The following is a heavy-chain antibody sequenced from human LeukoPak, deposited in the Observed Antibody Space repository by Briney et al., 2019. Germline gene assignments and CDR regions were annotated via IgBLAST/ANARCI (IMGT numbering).Heavy chain of an antibody. CDR1: GGSISDAY. CDR2: VYDENGGT. D-gene: IGHD4-17*01. CDR3: ARDVNDYGDYGWFDP. V-gene: IGHV4-59*12. Sequence: SETLSLTCSVSGGSISDAYWSWVRQSPGNQMEWIGYVYDENGGTNYNPSLKSRVSISLDTSKNQFSLKLSSVTAADTAVYYCARDVNDYGDYGWFDPWGQGTLVTVSS. J-gene: IGHJ5*02.